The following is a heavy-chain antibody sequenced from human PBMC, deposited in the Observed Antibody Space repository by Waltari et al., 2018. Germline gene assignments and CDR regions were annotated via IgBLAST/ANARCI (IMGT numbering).Heavy chain of an antibody. V-gene: IGHV4-59*08. CDR1: GGSINNYF. D-gene: IGHD1-20*01. J-gene: IGHJ4*02. CDR2: IRHTGNT. Sequence: QVQLQESGPGLVKPSETLSLTCSVSGGSINNYFWNWIRKPPGKGRQWIGYIRHTGNTKCNPSLKIRVSLAVDTSKSQFSLRLTAMSATDTAVYFCARWDSPGRYFGDWGQGTPVTVSS. CDR3: ARWDSPGRYFGD.